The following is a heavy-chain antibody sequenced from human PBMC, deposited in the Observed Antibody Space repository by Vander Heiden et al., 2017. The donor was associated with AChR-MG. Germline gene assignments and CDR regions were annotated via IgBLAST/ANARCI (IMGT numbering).Heavy chain of an antibody. D-gene: IGHD3-10*01. CDR1: GFTVSSNY. V-gene: IGHV3-53*02. CDR2: IYSGGST. Sequence: EVQLVETGGGLIQPGGSLRLSCAASGFTVSSNYMSWVRQAPGKGLEWVSVIYSGGSTYYADAVKGRFTISRDNSKNTLYLQMNSMRAEDTAVYYCARDRSWRRWGYFDYWGHGTLVTVSS. J-gene: IGHJ4*01. CDR3: ARDRSWRRWGYFDY.